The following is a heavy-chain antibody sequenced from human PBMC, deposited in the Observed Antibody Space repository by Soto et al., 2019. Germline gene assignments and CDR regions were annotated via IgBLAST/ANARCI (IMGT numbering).Heavy chain of an antibody. CDR2: IKTDGSER. Sequence: GSLRLSCAASGFTFSSFWMSWARQAPGKGLEWVANIKTDGSERYYMDSVRGRFTTSRDNSRNIFYLQMNSLTGEDTAVYYCTRDGSPFALDVWGLGTSVTVSS. CDR3: TRDGSPFALDV. V-gene: IGHV3-7*03. CDR1: GFTFSSFW. J-gene: IGHJ6*02.